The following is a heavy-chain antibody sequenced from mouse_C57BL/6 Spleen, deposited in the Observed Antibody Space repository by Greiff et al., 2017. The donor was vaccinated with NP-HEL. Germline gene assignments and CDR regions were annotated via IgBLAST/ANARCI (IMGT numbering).Heavy chain of an antibody. CDR2: ISYDGSN. CDR3: ARETGPNFDY. D-gene: IGHD4-1*01. Sequence: EVQLVESGPGLVKPSQSLSLTCSVTGYSITSGYYWNWIRQFPGNKLEWMGYISYDGSNNYNPSLKNRISITRDTSKNQFFLKLNSVTTEDTATYYCARETGPNFDYWGQGTTLTVSS. J-gene: IGHJ2*01. CDR1: GYSITSGYY. V-gene: IGHV3-6*01.